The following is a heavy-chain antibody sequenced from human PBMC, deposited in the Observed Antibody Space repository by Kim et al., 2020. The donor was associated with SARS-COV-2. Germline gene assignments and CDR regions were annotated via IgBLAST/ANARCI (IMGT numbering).Heavy chain of an antibody. Sequence: GGSLRLSCAASGFTFSSYAMSWVRQAPGKGLEWVSAISGSGGSTYYADSVKGRFTISRDNSKNTLYLQMNSLRAEDTAVYYCAKPILNDYGDQAAEYFQHWGQGTLVTVSS. CDR3: AKPILNDYGDQAAEYFQH. CDR1: GFTFSSYA. V-gene: IGHV3-23*01. J-gene: IGHJ1*01. CDR2: ISGSGGST. D-gene: IGHD4-17*01.